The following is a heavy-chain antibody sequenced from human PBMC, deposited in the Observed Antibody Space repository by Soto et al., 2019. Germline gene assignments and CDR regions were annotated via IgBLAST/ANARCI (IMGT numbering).Heavy chain of an antibody. J-gene: IGHJ4*02. V-gene: IGHV4-61*01. Sequence: SETLSLTCTVSSGSVSSGSYYWSWIRQPPGKGLEWIGYIYNSRATSYNPSLKSRVSISVDTSKNQFSLKLSSVTAADTAVYYCARLHEALDFWGQGTLVTVSS. CDR3: ARLHEALDF. CDR1: SGSVSSGSYY. D-gene: IGHD4-4*01. CDR2: IYNSRAT.